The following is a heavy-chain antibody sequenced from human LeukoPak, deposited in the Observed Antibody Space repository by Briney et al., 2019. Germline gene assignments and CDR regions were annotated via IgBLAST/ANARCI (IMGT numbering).Heavy chain of an antibody. CDR3: ARDIVVVVAIVSSTPQQNWFDP. Sequence: GSLRLSRAASGFTFSNAWMSWIRQAPGKAMEWIGSIYYSGNTYYNPSLKSRVNISVDTSTNQFSLKLSSVTAADTALYYCARDIVVVVAIVSSTPQQNWFDPWGQGTLVTVSS. CDR1: GFTFSNAW. CDR2: IYYSGNT. J-gene: IGHJ5*02. V-gene: IGHV4-59*12. D-gene: IGHD2-15*01.